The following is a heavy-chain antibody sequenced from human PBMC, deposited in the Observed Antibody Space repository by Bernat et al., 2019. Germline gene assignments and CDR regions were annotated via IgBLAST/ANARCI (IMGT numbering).Heavy chain of an antibody. J-gene: IGHJ6*02. Sequence: EVQLLESGGGLVQPGGSLRLSCGASGFTFSSFAMSWVRQAAGRGLEWVSGISGSVDSTYYAESVKGRFTISSDNSKNTLYLQMNSLRAEDTAVYYCAKGIYPKGYCSGGNCYYYFYGMDVWGQGTTVTVSS. V-gene: IGHV3-23*01. CDR1: GFTFSSFA. CDR3: AKGIYPKGYCSGGNCYYYFYGMDV. CDR2: ISGSVDST. D-gene: IGHD2-15*01.